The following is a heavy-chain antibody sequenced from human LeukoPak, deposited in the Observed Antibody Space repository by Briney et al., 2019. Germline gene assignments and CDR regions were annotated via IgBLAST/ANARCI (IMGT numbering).Heavy chain of an antibody. V-gene: IGHV1-18*01. CDR3: ARLYYDSSGQRLLVLDY. D-gene: IGHD3-22*01. CDR2: ISAYNGNT. J-gene: IGHJ4*02. Sequence: GASVKVSCKASGYTFTSYGISWVRQAPGQGLEWMGWISAYNGNTNYAQKLQGRVTMTTDTSTSTAYMELRSLRSDDTAVYYCARLYYDSSGQRLLVLDYWGQGTMVTVSS. CDR1: GYTFTSYG.